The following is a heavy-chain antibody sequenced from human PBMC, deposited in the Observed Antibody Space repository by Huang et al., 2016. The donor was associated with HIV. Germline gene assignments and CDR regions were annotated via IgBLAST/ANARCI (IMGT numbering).Heavy chain of an antibody. CDR1: GYKFTSYW. CDR2: IYPGDSGT. CDR3: ARQRASGSTYVDS. Sequence: EVQLVQSGAEVKKPGESLKISCKGSGYKFTSYWIAWVRQMPGKGLERRGIIYPGDSGTRYSPSFQGQDTISADKSINTAYLQWSSLKTSDTAMYFCARQRASGSTYVDSWGQGTLLTVYS. D-gene: IGHD2-15*01. J-gene: IGHJ4*02. V-gene: IGHV5-51*01.